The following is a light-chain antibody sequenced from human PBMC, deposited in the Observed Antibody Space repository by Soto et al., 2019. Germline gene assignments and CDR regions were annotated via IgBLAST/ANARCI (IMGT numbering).Light chain of an antibody. CDR1: SSDVGGYNY. Sequence: QSALTQPASVSGSPGQSITISCTGTSSDVGGYNYVSWYQQHPGKAPKLMIYEVSNRPSGVSNRFSGSKSGNTASLTISGLQAEDEADYYCSSYTSSSTPVVFGGGTNLTVL. CDR2: EVS. J-gene: IGLJ2*01. CDR3: SSYTSSSTPVV. V-gene: IGLV2-14*01.